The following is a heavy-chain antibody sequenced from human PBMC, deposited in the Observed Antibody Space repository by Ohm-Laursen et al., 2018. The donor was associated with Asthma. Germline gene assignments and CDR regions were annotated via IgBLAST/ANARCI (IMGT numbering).Heavy chain of an antibody. CDR1: GFTFSSHA. CDR3: AKHSYGPAYFDY. J-gene: IGHJ4*02. D-gene: IGHD5-18*01. V-gene: IGHV3-23*01. CDR2: ISYNSART. Sequence: GSLRLSCSASGFTFSSHAMSWVRQAPGKGLEWVSAISYNSARTYYADSVKGRFSISRDNSKNTLYLQMNSLRAEDTAVYYCAKHSYGPAYFDYWGQGTLVTVSS.